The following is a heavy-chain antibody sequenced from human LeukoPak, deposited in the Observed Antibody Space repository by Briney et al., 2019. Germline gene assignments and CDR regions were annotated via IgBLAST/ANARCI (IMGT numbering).Heavy chain of an antibody. CDR3: ARDKKSGESSEIDY. CDR1: GFTFGNYW. J-gene: IGHJ4*02. Sequence: GGSLRLSCAASGFTFGNYWLHWVRQAPGKGLVWVSRINRDGSITKYADSVKDRFTVSRDNAKNTLDLQMNSLRAEDTAVYYCARDKKSGESSEIDYWGQGTLVTVSS. D-gene: IGHD3-10*01. V-gene: IGHV3-74*01. CDR2: INRDGSIT.